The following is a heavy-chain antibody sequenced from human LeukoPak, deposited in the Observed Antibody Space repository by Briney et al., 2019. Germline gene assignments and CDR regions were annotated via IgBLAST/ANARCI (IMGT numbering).Heavy chain of an antibody. CDR1: GGSFSGYY. V-gene: IGHV4-34*01. CDR2: INHSGST. Sequence: SETLSLTCAVYGGSFSGYYWSWIRQPPGKGLEWIGEINHSGSTNYNPSLKSRVTISVDTSKNRFSLKLSSVTAADTAVYYCARGALYYYDSSGSLDYWGQGTLVTVSS. J-gene: IGHJ4*02. CDR3: ARGALYYYDSSGSLDY. D-gene: IGHD3-22*01.